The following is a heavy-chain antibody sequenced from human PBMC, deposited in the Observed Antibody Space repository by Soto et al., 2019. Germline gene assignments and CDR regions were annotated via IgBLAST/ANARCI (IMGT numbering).Heavy chain of an antibody. CDR3: ARDLAAVPRAFDY. J-gene: IGHJ4*02. Sequence: PSETLSLTCTVSGGSSSSYFYIWFRQPPGKGLEWIGSVYYTGTTDYNPSLKSRVTISVDTSKTQFSLNLRSVTAADTAVYYCARDLAAVPRAFDYWGRGTLVTVSS. V-gene: IGHV4-59*01. CDR2: VYYTGTT. D-gene: IGHD6-13*01. CDR1: GGSSSSYF.